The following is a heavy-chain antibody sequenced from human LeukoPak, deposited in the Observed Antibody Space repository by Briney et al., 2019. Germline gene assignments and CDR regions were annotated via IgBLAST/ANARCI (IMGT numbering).Heavy chain of an antibody. Sequence: GGSLRLSCAASGFTFSDYYMNWIRRAPGKGLEWLSYISASSGTRYYADSVKGRFTISSDNAKNSLYLQMNSLRAEDTAVYYCARGLAANDWFDPWGQGTLVTVSS. CDR3: ARGLAANDWFDP. D-gene: IGHD2-15*01. CDR1: GFTFSDYY. CDR2: ISASSGTR. J-gene: IGHJ5*02. V-gene: IGHV3-11*01.